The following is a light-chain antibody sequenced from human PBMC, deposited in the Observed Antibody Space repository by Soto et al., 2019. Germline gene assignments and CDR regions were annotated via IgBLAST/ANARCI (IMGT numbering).Light chain of an antibody. CDR1: QSISSS. CDR3: QQSYSTPLT. CDR2: AAS. J-gene: IGKJ4*01. Sequence: DIQMTQSPSSLSSSVGDRVTITCRTSQSISSSLNWYQQQPGKAPKLLIYAASSLHSGVPSRFSGSGSGADFTLTISSLQPEDFATYYCQQSYSTPLTFGGGTKVEIK. V-gene: IGKV1-39*01.